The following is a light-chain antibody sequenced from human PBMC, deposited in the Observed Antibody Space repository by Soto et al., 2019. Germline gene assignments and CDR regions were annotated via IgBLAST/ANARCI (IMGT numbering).Light chain of an antibody. CDR2: WAS. V-gene: IGKV4-1*01. CDR3: QQYYSTPNT. CDR1: QSVLYSSNNQNY. J-gene: IGKJ2*01. Sequence: DIVMTQSPDSLTVSLGERATINCKSSQSVLYSSNNQNYLAWYQHKPGQPPKLLIYWASTRASGVPDRFSGSGSGTDFTLTISSLQAEDVAVYYCQQYYSTPNTFGQGTKLEIK.